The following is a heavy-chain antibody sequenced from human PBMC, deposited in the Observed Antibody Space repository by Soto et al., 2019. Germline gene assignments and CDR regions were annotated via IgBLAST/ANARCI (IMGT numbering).Heavy chain of an antibody. Sequence: EVQLLESGGGLVQPGGSLRLSCAASGFTFSSYAMRWVRQAPVKGLEWVSAISGSGDSTYYADSVKGRFTISSDNSKNTLYLQMNGLRAEDPAVYYCARRGSGSYDASWGQGTLVTVSS. J-gene: IGHJ5*02. D-gene: IGHD1-26*01. CDR2: ISGSGDST. CDR1: GFTFSSYA. CDR3: ARRGSGSYDAS. V-gene: IGHV3-23*01.